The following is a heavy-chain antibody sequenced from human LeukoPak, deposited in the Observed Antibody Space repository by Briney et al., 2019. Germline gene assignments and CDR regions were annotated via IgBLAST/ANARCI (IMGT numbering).Heavy chain of an antibody. CDR1: GGSFSGYY. CDR3: ARSGRDVGFAFDI. CDR2: INHSGST. J-gene: IGHJ3*02. D-gene: IGHD5-12*01. V-gene: IGHV4-34*01. Sequence: SETLSLTCAVYGGSFSGYYWSWIRQPPGKGLEWIGEINHSGSTNYHPSYKSRVTISLDTSQNHFSLKLTSVTAADTAVYYCARSGRDVGFAFDIWGLGTLVTISS.